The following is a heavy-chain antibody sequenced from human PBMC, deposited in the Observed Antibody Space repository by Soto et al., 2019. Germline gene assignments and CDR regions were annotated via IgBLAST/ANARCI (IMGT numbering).Heavy chain of an antibody. CDR1: CGSISSYY. Sequence: QVQLQESGPGLVKPSETLSLTCTVYCGSISSYYWCWIRQPPGKVLDWIGYIYYSGRTNYNPSLKSRVTIQVDKAKSHCSLMRSSVNAGDTDVYYAASLRTTTVDYWGQGTLVTVSS. CDR2: IYYSGRT. J-gene: IGHJ4*02. V-gene: IGHV4-59*01. D-gene: IGHD1-1*01. CDR3: ASLRTTTVDY.